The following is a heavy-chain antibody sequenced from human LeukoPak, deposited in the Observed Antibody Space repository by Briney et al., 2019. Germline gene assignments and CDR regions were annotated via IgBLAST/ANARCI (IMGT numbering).Heavy chain of an antibody. V-gene: IGHV4-34*01. CDR1: GGSFSGYY. CDR2: INHSGST. CDR3: ARHKWDGFNCFDY. Sequence: NASETLSLTCAVYGGSFSGYYWSWIRQPPGKGLEWIGEINHSGSTNYNPSLKSRVTISVDTSKNQFSLSLSSVTAADTAVYYCARHKWDGFNCFDYWGQGTLVTVSS. J-gene: IGHJ4*02. D-gene: IGHD5-24*01.